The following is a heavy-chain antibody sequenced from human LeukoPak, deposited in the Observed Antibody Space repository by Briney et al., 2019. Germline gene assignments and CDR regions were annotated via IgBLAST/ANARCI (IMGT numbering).Heavy chain of an antibody. CDR3: ARGTPIVVVPAALYYFDY. J-gene: IGHJ4*02. CDR1: RFTFSSYS. D-gene: IGHD2-2*01. Sequence: PGGSLRLSCAASRFTFSSYSMNWVRQAPGKGLEWVSSISSSSSYIYYADSVKGRFTISRDNAKNSLYLQMNSLRAEDTAVYYCARGTPIVVVPAALYYFDYWGQGTLVTVSS. CDR2: ISSSSSYI. V-gene: IGHV3-21*01.